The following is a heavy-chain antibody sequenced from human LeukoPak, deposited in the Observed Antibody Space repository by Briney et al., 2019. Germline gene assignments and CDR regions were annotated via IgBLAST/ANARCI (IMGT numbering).Heavy chain of an antibody. CDR1: GFTFQTYS. Sequence: GGSLRLSCAVSGFTFQTYSMNWVRQAPGKGLEWVAVISYDGSNKYYADSVKGRFTISRDNSKNTLYLQMNSLRAEDTAVYYCAKSPYYYDSSGYYFWGQGTLVTVSS. CDR3: AKSPYYYDSSGYYF. J-gene: IGHJ4*02. D-gene: IGHD3-22*01. V-gene: IGHV3-30*18. CDR2: ISYDGSNK.